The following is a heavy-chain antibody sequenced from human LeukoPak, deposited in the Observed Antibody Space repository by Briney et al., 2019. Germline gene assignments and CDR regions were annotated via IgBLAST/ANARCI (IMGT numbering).Heavy chain of an antibody. CDR3: ARDHLVVGATTLYSYYYGMDV. V-gene: IGHV3-30-3*01. Sequence: GGSLRLSCAASGFTFSSYAMHWVRQAPGKGLEGGAVISYDGSNKYYADSVKGRFTISRDNSKTTLFLQMNSLRAEDTAVYYCARDHLVVGATTLYSYYYGMDVWGQGTTVTVSS. D-gene: IGHD1-26*01. CDR1: GFTFSSYA. J-gene: IGHJ6*02. CDR2: ISYDGSNK.